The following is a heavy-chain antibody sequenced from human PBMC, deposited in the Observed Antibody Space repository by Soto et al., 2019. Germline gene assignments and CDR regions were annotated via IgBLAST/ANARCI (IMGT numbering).Heavy chain of an antibody. V-gene: IGHV3-23*01. CDR3: AKKGLGSLATYCTTGDCHYAFDV. CDR1: GFTFYNYA. J-gene: IGHJ3*01. D-gene: IGHD2-8*01. Sequence: EVHLLESGGGLVRPGGSLRLSCAASGFTFYNYAMNWVRQAPGKGLEWGSTISGGGDGTYYADSVKGRFTISRDNSRNTVYLHMSSLTAAATAAYYCAKKGLGSLATYCTTGDCHYAFDVWGQGTLVSV. CDR2: ISGGGDGT.